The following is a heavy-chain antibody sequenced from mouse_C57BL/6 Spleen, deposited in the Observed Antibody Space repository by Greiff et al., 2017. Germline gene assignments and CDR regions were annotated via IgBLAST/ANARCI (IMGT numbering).Heavy chain of an antibody. J-gene: IGHJ4*01. CDR3: ARWHEGDAMDY. CDR1: GYTFTSYW. V-gene: IGHV1-69*01. CDR2: IDPSDSYT. Sequence: VQLQQPGAELVMPGASVKLSCKASGYTFTSYWMHWVKQRPGQGLEWIGEIDPSDSYTNYNQKFKGKSTLTVDKPSSTAYMQLSSLTSEDSAVYYCARWHEGDAMDYWGQGTWVTVSS. D-gene: IGHD3-1*01.